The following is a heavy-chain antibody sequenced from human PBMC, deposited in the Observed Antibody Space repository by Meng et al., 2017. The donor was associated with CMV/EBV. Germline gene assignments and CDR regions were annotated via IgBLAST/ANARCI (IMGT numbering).Heavy chain of an antibody. D-gene: IGHD5-12*01. J-gene: IGHJ4*02. Sequence: SETLSLTCTVSGGSISSSSYYWGWIRQPPGKGLEWIGSIYYSGSTYYNPSLKSRVTISVDTSKNQFSLKLSSVTAADTAVYYCARPRYANYFDYWGQGTLVTVSS. CDR2: IYYSGST. V-gene: IGHV4-39*01. CDR1: GGSISSSSYY. CDR3: ARPRYANYFDY.